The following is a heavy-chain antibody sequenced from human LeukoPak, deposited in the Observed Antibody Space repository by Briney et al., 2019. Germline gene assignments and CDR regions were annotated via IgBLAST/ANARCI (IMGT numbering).Heavy chain of an antibody. D-gene: IGHD1-7*01. CDR2: TVSEIDGGTT. CDR3: TTDEDWNYARRDV. CDR1: GFTFNYAW. V-gene: IGHV3-15*04. J-gene: IGHJ6*02. Sequence: GGSLRLSCAASGFTFNYAWMSWVRQVPGKGLEWVGQTVSEIDGGTTDYATPVKGRFTISRDDSKSTLYLQMNSLKIEDTAVYYCTTDEDWNYARRDVWGQGATVTVSS.